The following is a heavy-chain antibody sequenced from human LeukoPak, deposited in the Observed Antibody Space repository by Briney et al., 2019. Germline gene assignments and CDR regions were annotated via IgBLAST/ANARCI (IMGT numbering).Heavy chain of an antibody. V-gene: IGHV3-33*01. CDR1: GFTFSSYA. CDR3: ARDGSYYYGMDV. D-gene: IGHD1-26*01. CDR2: IWYDGSNK. Sequence: GGSLRLSCAASGFTFSSYAMHWVRQAPGKGLEWVAVIWYDGSNKYYADSVKGRFTISRDNSKNTLYLQMNSLRAEDTAVYYCARDGSYYYGMDVWGQGTTVTVSS. J-gene: IGHJ6*02.